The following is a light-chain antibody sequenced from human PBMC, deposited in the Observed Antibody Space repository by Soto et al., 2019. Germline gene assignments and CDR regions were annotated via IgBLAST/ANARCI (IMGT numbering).Light chain of an antibody. CDR2: DVT. CDR1: SSDVGGYNY. CDR3: SPYTSSSTYV. Sequence: QSLLTHPASVSGSPGQSITISCTGTSSDVGGYNYVSWYQQHPGKAPKLMIYDVTNRPSGVSNRFSGSKSGYTASLTISALQAEDEADYYCSPYTSSSTYVFGTGTKVTVL. J-gene: IGLJ1*01. V-gene: IGLV2-14*03.